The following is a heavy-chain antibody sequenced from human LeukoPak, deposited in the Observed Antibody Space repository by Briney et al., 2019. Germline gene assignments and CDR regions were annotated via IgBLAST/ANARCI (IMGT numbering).Heavy chain of an antibody. CDR1: GFTVSSNY. Sequence: GGSLRLSCAAYGFTVSSNYMSWVRQAPGKGLEWVSVIYSGGSTYYADSVKGRFTISRDNSKNTLYLQMNSLRAEDTAVYYCARAAYYYDSSGYPYYFDYWGQGTLVTVSS. J-gene: IGHJ4*02. CDR2: IYSGGST. V-gene: IGHV3-53*01. D-gene: IGHD3-22*01. CDR3: ARAAYYYDSSGYPYYFDY.